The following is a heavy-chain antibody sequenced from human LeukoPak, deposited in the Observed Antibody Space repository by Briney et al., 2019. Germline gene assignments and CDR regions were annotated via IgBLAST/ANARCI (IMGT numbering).Heavy chain of an antibody. D-gene: IGHD3-10*01. J-gene: IGHJ4*02. V-gene: IGHV1-69*13. CDR1: GGTFSSYA. CDR2: IIPIFGTA. CDR3: ARPGFGEIRV. Sequence: ASVKVSCKASGGTFSSYAISWVRQAPGQGLEWMGGIIPIFGTANYAQKFQGRVTITADESTSTAYMELSSLRSEDTAVYYCARPGFGEIRVWGQGTLVTVSS.